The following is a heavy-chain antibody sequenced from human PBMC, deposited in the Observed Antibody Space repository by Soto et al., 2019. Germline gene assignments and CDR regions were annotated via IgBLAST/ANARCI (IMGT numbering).Heavy chain of an antibody. Sequence: QVQVVESGGNIVQTGTSLRLSCAASGFAFTNYGIHWVRQAPGKGLEWVAHISNDGSKKYYADSVKGRFTISRDNSENTVYLQVAVVRAEDSSCFYCARDVAVPSGFGLGYWGQGTLVTVSS. CDR2: ISNDGSKK. CDR1: GFAFTNYG. CDR3: ARDVAVPSGFGLGY. V-gene: IGHV3-30*03. D-gene: IGHD3-22*01. J-gene: IGHJ4*02.